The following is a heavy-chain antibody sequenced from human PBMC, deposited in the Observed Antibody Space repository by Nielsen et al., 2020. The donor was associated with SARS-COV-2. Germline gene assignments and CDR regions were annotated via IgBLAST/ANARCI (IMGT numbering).Heavy chain of an antibody. CDR3: ARDQLWSSGYMDV. CDR1: GGSISSYY. CDR2: IYYSGCT. Sequence: SETLSLTCTVSGGSISSYYWSWIRQPPGKGLEWIGYIYYSGCTNYNPSLKSRVTISVDTSKNQFSLKLSSVTAADTAVYYCARDQLWSSGYMDVWGKGTTVTVSS. V-gene: IGHV4-59*12. J-gene: IGHJ6*03. D-gene: IGHD5-18*01.